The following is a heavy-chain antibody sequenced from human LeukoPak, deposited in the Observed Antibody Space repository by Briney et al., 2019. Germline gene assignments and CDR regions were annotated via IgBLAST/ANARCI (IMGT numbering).Heavy chain of an antibody. J-gene: IGHJ4*02. CDR3: ARARAGKQLVPRGYYFDY. CDR2: INPNSGNT. V-gene: IGHV1-8*01. Sequence: GASVKVSCKASGYTFTSYDINWVRQATGQGLEWMGWINPNSGNTGYAQKVHGRVTMTRNTAISTAYMELSSLRSEDTAVYYCARARAGKQLVPRGYYFDYWGQGTLVTVSS. CDR1: GYTFTSYD. D-gene: IGHD6-6*01.